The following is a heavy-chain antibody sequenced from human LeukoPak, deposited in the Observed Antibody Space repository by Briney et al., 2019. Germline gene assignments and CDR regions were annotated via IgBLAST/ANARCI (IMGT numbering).Heavy chain of an antibody. CDR2: ISSSGSTI. CDR1: GFTFSDYY. V-gene: IGHV3-11*04. CDR3: ARDINSVAFDM. J-gene: IGHJ3*02. D-gene: IGHD1-1*01. Sequence: PGGSLRLSCAASGFTFSDYYMSWIRQAPGKGLEWVSYISSSGSTIYYADSVKGRFAVTRDNAKGSVSLQMNSLRAEDTAVYYCARDINSVAFDMWGQGTVVTVPS.